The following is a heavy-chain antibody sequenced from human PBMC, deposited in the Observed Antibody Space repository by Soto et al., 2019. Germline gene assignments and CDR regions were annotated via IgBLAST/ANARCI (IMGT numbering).Heavy chain of an antibody. CDR3: ARDGGDYDYVWGSYRSEQYTGWFDP. CDR1: GYTFTSYA. Sequence: QVQLVQSGAEVKKPGASVKVSCKASGYTFTSYAMHWVRQAPGQRLEWMGWINAGNGNTKYSQKFQGRVTITRDTSASTAYMGLSSLRSEDTAVYYCARDGGDYDYVWGSYRSEQYTGWFDPWGQGTLVTVSS. D-gene: IGHD3-16*02. V-gene: IGHV1-3*01. CDR2: INAGNGNT. J-gene: IGHJ5*02.